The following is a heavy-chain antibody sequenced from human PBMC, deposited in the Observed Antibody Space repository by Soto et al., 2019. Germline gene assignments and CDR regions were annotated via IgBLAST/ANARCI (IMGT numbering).Heavy chain of an antibody. V-gene: IGHV4-31*03. D-gene: IGHD1-26*01. CDR1: GDSISTEGYY. CDR3: ARDMGMWELLGHDAFDI. J-gene: IGHJ3*02. Sequence: PSETLSLTCSVSGDSISTEGYYWSWIRQHPGKGLEWIGYIYYSGLTSYNPSLKSRVTISRATSKNQFYLKLSSVTAADTAVYYCARDMGMWELLGHDAFDIWGQGTMVTVSS. CDR2: IYYSGLT.